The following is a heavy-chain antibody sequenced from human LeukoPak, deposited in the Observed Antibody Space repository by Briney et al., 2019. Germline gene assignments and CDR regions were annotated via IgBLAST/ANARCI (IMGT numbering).Heavy chain of an antibody. Sequence: SGTLSLTCGVSGGSITNTNYWTWVRQPPGKGLEWIGEVNLQGSTNYNPSLMGRVAISVNKSENHISLQLTSVTAADTAVYYCAREGGPYRPLDYSGQGTLVTVSS. V-gene: IGHV4-4*02. J-gene: IGHJ4*02. CDR1: GGSITNTNY. CDR2: VNLQGST. CDR3: AREGGPYRPLDY.